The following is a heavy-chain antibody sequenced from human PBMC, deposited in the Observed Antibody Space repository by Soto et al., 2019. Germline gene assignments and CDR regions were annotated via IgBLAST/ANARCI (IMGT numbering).Heavy chain of an antibody. D-gene: IGHD3-3*01. CDR2: IVVGSGNT. CDR3: AAVSMVVPAASLQGTTYYDFWSGYGGDAFDI. V-gene: IGHV1-58*01. CDR1: GFTFTSSA. J-gene: IGHJ3*02. Sequence: ASVKVSCKASGFTFTSSAVQWVRQARGQRLEWIGWIVVGSGNTNYAQKFQERVTITRDMSTSTAYMELSSLRSEDTAGYYCAAVSMVVPAASLQGTTYYDFWSGYGGDAFDIWGQGTMVTVSS.